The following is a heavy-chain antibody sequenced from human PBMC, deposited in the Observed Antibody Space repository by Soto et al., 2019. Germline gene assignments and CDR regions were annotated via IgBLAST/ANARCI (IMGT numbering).Heavy chain of an antibody. D-gene: IGHD3-16*01. CDR3: ARVSGYQYDYPQQFDY. Sequence: QVRLQESGPGLVKPSETLSLICDVSSDSINNYYWSWVRQPPGKRLEWLGCMFYSGTTIYNPSLKGRISISGDASKSQFSLKLTSVNAADTAVYYCARVSGYQYDYPQQFDYWGQGSLVTVSS. V-gene: IGHV4-59*01. J-gene: IGHJ4*02. CDR1: SDSINNYY. CDR2: MFYSGTT.